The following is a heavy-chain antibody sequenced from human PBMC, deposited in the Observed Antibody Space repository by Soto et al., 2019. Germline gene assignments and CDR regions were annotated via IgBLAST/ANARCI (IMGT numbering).Heavy chain of an antibody. CDR1: GGFVSSGSYY. Sequence: QVQLQQWGAGLLKPSETLSLTCAVYGGFVSSGSYYWSWIRQPPGKGLEWIGEISHSGGTHFNPSIKRRVTISVDTSKNQFSLKMSSVTAADTALYYCARVERGTATTVVDAFDIWGPGTMVTVSS. V-gene: IGHV4-34*01. J-gene: IGHJ3*02. CDR2: ISHSGGT. CDR3: ARVERGTATTVVDAFDI. D-gene: IGHD1-1*01.